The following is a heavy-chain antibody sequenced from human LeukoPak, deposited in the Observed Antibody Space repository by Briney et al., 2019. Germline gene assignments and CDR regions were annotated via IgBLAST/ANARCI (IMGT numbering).Heavy chain of an antibody. CDR2: INHHGST. CDR3: SRVPRTASACDY. J-gene: IGHJ4*02. CDR1: GGSFTDYY. Sequence: NPSETLSLTCAVYGGSFTDYYWSWIRQPPGKGLEWIGGINHHGSTNYNSPLKSRDTTSSDSPTNNTSLKLNSVPAADTPVFFSSRVPRTASACDYWGQGTLVTVSS. V-gene: IGHV4-34*01. D-gene: IGHD2-2*01.